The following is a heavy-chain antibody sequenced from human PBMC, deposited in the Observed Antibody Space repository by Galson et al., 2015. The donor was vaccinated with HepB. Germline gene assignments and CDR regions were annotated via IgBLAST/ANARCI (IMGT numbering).Heavy chain of an antibody. CDR3: ARNYPHYSGYRGDPGGMDV. Sequence: PALVKPTQTLTLTCTFSGFSLSTSGMCVSWIRQPPGKALEWLARIDWDDDEYYSTSLKTRLTISKDTSKNQVVLTMTNMDPVDTATYYCARNYPHYSGYRGDPGGMDVWGQGTTVTVSS. J-gene: IGHJ6*02. D-gene: IGHD1-26*01. V-gene: IGHV2-70*11. CDR2: IDWDDDE. CDR1: GFSLSTSGMC.